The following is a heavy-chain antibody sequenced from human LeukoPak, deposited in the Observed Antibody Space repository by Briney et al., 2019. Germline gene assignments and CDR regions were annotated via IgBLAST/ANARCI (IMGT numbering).Heavy chain of an antibody. Sequence: RGESLKISCKGSGYTFTNHWIGWVRQMPGKGLEWMGIIYPGDSDTRYNPSFQGQVTISVDKSISTAYLQWSSLKASDTAMYYCARRLFGDYLDAFDIWGQGTMVIVSS. CDR3: ARRLFGDYLDAFDI. CDR1: GYTFTNHW. V-gene: IGHV5-51*01. J-gene: IGHJ3*02. D-gene: IGHD4-17*01. CDR2: IYPGDSDT.